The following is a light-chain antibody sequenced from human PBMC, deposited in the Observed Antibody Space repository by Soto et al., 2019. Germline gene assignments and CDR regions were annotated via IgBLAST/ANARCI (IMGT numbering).Light chain of an antibody. CDR2: WAS. J-gene: IGKJ4*01. Sequence: DIVMTQSPDSLAVSLGERATMNFKCNRSGLYKSNNKNHLAWYQQNPGQPPQFIIYWASTRESGVPERFSGSGPGTDFTLTISSLEAEDVAFYWCQQYFDVPFTFGGGTKVDI. CDR1: RSGLYKSNNKNH. V-gene: IGKV4-1*01. CDR3: QQYFDVPFT.